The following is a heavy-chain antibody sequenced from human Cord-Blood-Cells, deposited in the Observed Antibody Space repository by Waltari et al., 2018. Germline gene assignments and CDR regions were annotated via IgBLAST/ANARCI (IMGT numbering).Heavy chain of an antibody. CDR1: GFTFSRHG. J-gene: IGHJ4*02. Sequence: QVQLVESGGGVVQPGRSLRLSCAASGFTFSRHGLHWVRQAPGKGLEWVAVISYDGSNKYYADSVKGRFTISRDNSKNTLYLQMNSLRAEDTAVYYCAKAPHYYDSSGYYFDYWGQGTLVTVSS. CDR3: AKAPHYYDSSGYYFDY. D-gene: IGHD3-22*01. V-gene: IGHV3-30*18. CDR2: ISYDGSNK.